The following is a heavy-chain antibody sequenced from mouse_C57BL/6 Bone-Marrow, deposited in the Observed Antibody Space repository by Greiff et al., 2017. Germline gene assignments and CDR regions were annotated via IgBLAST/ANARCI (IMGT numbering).Heavy chain of an antibody. CDR3: ASPLFYDYGLWFAY. CDR2: ILPGSGST. CDR1: GYTFTGYW. J-gene: IGHJ3*01. D-gene: IGHD2-4*01. Sequence: QVQLQQSGAELMKPGASVKLSCKATGYTFTGYWIEWVKQRPGHGLEWIGEILPGSGSTNYNEKFKGKATFTADTSSNTAYMQLSSLTTEDSAIYYGASPLFYDYGLWFAYWGQGTLVTVSA. V-gene: IGHV1-9*01.